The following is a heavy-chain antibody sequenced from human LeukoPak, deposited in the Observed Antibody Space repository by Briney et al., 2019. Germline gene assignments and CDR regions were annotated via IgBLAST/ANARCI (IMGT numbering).Heavy chain of an antibody. V-gene: IGHV1-3*01. CDR2: INAGNDNT. CDR1: GYTFTSYA. J-gene: IGHJ4*02. CDR3: TRGLLWFGELSPPGY. D-gene: IGHD3-10*01. Sequence: ASVKVSCKTSGYTFTSYAMHWVRQAPGQRLEWMGWINAGNDNTKYSQKFQGRVTITRDTSASTVYMELSSLRSEDTAVYYCTRGLLWFGELSPPGYWGQGTLVTVSS.